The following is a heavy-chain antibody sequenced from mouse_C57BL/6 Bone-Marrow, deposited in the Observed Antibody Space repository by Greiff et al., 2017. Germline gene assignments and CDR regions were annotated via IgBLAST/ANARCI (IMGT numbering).Heavy chain of an antibody. V-gene: IGHV5-6*01. Sequence: EVQRVESGGDLVKPGGSLKLSCAASGFTFSSYGMSWVRQTPDKRLEWGATISSGGSYTYYPDSVKGRFTISRDNAKNTLYLQMSSLKSEDTAMYYCARFAYGGQGTLVTVSA. CDR1: GFTFSSYG. CDR3: ARFAY. J-gene: IGHJ3*01. CDR2: ISSGGSYT.